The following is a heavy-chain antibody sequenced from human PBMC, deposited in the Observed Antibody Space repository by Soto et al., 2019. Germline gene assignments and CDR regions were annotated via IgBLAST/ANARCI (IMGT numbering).Heavy chain of an antibody. CDR2: IIPIFGTA. CDR3: ARTYYYGSGSYRNFDY. CDR1: GGTFSSYA. Sequence: QVQLVQSGAEVKKPGSSVKVSCKASGGTFSSYAISWVRQAPGQGLEWMGGIIPIFGTANYAQKFQGRVTITADKSTSTAYMELRSQRSEDTAVYYCARTYYYGSGSYRNFDYWGQGTLVTVSS. D-gene: IGHD3-10*01. V-gene: IGHV1-69*06. J-gene: IGHJ4*02.